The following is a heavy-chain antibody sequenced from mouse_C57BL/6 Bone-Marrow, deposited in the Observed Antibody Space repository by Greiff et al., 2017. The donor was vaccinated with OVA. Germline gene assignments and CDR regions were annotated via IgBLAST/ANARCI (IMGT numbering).Heavy chain of an antibody. CDR3: TRDGLAYYYAMDY. Sequence: VESGEGLVKPGGSLKLSCAASGFTFSSYAMSWVRQTPEKRLEWVAYISSGGDYIYYADTVKGRFTISRDNARNTLYLQMSSLKSEDTAMYYCTRDGLAYYYAMDYWGQGTSVTVSS. CDR1: GFTFSSYA. J-gene: IGHJ4*01. V-gene: IGHV5-9-1*02. D-gene: IGHD4-1*01. CDR2: ISSGGDYI.